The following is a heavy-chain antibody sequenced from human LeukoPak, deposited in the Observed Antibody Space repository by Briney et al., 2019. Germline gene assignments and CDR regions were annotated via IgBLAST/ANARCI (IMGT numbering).Heavy chain of an antibody. J-gene: IGHJ4*02. CDR3: ARATKMINSGYDY. Sequence: GGSLRLSCAASGFTFSSYSMNWVRQAPGKGLEWVSSISSSSSYIYYADSVKGRFTISRDNAKNSLYLQMNSLRAEDTAVYYCARATKMINSGYDYWGQGTLVTVSS. V-gene: IGHV3-21*01. CDR1: GFTFSSYS. D-gene: IGHD5-12*01. CDR2: ISSSSSYI.